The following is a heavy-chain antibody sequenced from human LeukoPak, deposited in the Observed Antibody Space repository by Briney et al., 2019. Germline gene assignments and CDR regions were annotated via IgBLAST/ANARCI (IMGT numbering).Heavy chain of an antibody. D-gene: IGHD3-3*01. CDR2: TFYNSKWYN. CDR3: ARGPTLEWLFHFDY. Sequence: SQTLSLTCAISGDNVSSNSAAWNWIRQSPSRGLEWLGRTFYNSKWYNDYALSVKSRITINPDTSKNQFSLQLNSVTPEDTAVYYCARGPTLEWLFHFDYWGQGILVTVSS. J-gene: IGHJ4*02. CDR1: GDNVSSNSAA. V-gene: IGHV6-1*01.